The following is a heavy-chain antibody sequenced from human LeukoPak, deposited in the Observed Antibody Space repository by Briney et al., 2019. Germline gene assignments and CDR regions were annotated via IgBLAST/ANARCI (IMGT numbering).Heavy chain of an antibody. Sequence: GGSLRLSCAASGFTFSSYSMNWVRQAPGKGLEWVSSISSSSSYIYYADSVKGRFTISRDNAKNSLYLQMNSLRAGDTAVYYCARDLSPLRYYYDSSGSIPDYWGQGTLVTVSS. J-gene: IGHJ4*02. V-gene: IGHV3-21*01. CDR2: ISSSSSYI. D-gene: IGHD3-22*01. CDR1: GFTFSSYS. CDR3: ARDLSPLRYYYDSSGSIPDY.